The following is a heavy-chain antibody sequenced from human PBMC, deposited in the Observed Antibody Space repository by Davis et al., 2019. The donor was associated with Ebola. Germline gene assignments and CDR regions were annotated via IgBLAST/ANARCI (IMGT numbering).Heavy chain of an antibody. CDR3: ARKPRVQGAFDY. J-gene: IGHJ4*02. Sequence: SAPTLSYPTYTHTLTSSVSGYSPSTSGLRPSWNRHPPGTALLCLLQFDWNDDKFYSTSLKTRLTISKDTSKNQVVLTMTNMDPVDTATYYCARKPRVQGAFDYWGQGTLVTVSS. CDR2: FDWNDDK. V-gene: IGHV2-70*04. D-gene: IGHD3-10*01. CDR1: GYSPSTSGLR.